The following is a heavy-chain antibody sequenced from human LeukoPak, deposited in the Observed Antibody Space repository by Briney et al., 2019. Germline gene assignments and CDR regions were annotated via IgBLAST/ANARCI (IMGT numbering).Heavy chain of an antibody. CDR2: VSDGGRT. CDR3: ARASTSFDD. D-gene: IGHD2-2*01. J-gene: IGHJ4*02. Sequence: PSETLSLTCSVSGGSITSYYWSWIRQPPGKGLEWIGHVSDGGRTNYSPSPRSRVSISLDTCKNQFALKLNSVTAANTAVYFCARASTSFDDWGQGTLVTVSS. V-gene: IGHV4-59*01. CDR1: GGSITSYY.